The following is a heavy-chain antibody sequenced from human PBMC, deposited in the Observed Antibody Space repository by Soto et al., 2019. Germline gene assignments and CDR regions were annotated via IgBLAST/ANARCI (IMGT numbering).Heavy chain of an antibody. V-gene: IGHV3-7*01. CDR2: IKQDGSEK. J-gene: IGHJ3*02. CDR3: ARDLNYDFWSGSPGAFDI. D-gene: IGHD3-3*01. Sequence: PGVSLRVCCAAAGFTCGGYWMSWVRQAPGKGLEWVANIKQDGSEKYYVDSVKGRFTISRDNAKNSLYLQMNSLRAEDTAVYYCARDLNYDFWSGSPGAFDIWGQPTMVTVSS. CDR1: GFTCGGYW.